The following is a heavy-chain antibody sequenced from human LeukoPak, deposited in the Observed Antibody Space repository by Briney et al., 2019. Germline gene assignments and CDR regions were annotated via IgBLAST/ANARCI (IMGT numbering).Heavy chain of an antibody. V-gene: IGHV3-23*01. Sequence: GGSLRLSCAASGFTFSSYAMSWVRQAPGKGLEWVSAISGSGGSTYYADSVKGRFTISRDNSKNTLYLQMNSLRAEDTAVYYCAKDTDIMVRGVIMSLLVDYWDQGTLVTVSS. CDR1: GFTFSSYA. CDR2: ISGSGGST. CDR3: AKDTDIMVRGVIMSLLVDY. D-gene: IGHD3-10*01. J-gene: IGHJ4*02.